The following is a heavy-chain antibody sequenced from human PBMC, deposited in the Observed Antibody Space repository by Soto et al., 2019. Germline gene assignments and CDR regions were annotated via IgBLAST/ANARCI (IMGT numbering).Heavy chain of an antibody. CDR2: INPNSGGT. V-gene: IGHV1-2*04. CDR1: GYTFTGYY. J-gene: IGHJ4*02. Sequence: QVQLVQSGAEVKKPGASVKVSCKASGYTFTGYYMHWVRQAPGQGLEWMGWINPNSGGTNYAQKFQGWVSMTRDTSISTAYMELSRLRSDDTAVYYCARDLGGYDYGSDYWGQGTLVTVSS. CDR3: ARDLGGYDYGSDY. D-gene: IGHD5-12*01.